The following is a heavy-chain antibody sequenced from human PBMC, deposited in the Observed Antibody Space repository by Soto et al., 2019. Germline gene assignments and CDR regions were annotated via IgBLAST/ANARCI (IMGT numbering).Heavy chain of an antibody. V-gene: IGHV3-73*01. Sequence: EVQLVESGGGLVQPGGSLKLSCAASGFTFSGSAMHWVRQASGKGLEWIGRIRSKANSYATAYAASVKGRFTISRDDSKNTAYLQLNSLITEDTAIYYCTRRKNDDIRFYYYYGLDVWGQGTTVTVSS. J-gene: IGHJ6*02. CDR2: IRSKANSYAT. CDR1: GFTFSGSA. CDR3: TRRKNDDIRFYYYYGLDV. D-gene: IGHD3-9*01.